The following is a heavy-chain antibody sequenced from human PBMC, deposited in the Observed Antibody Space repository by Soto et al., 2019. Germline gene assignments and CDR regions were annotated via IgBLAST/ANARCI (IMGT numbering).Heavy chain of an antibody. D-gene: IGHD1-1*01. CDR3: ASNSRNLDFDY. J-gene: IGHJ4*02. CDR1: GGSSSSYY. Sequence: PSETLSLTCTVSGGSSSSYYWSWIRQPPGKGLEWIGYIHYSGSTNYNPSLKSRVTISQGTSKKQFSLKLSSVTAADTAVYYCASNSRNLDFDYWGQGTLVTVSS. V-gene: IGHV4-59*01. CDR2: IHYSGST.